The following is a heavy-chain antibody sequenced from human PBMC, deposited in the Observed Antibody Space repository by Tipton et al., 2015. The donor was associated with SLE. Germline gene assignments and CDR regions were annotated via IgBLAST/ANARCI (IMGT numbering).Heavy chain of an antibody. CDR2: IGTAGDT. CDR3: ARESSGWYFDY. J-gene: IGHJ4*02. Sequence: SLRLSCAASGFTFSSYDMHWVRQATGKGLEWVSAIGTAGDTYYPGSVKGRFTISRENAKNSLYLQMNSLRAGDTAVYYCARESSGWYFDYWGQGTLVTVSS. V-gene: IGHV3-13*04. CDR1: GFTFSSYD. D-gene: IGHD6-19*01.